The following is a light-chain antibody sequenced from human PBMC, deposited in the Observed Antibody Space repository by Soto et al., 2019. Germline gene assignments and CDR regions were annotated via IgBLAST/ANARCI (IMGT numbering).Light chain of an antibody. CDR3: QSYDSSLSGSGV. J-gene: IGLJ2*01. Sequence: QLVLTLPPSVSGAPGQRVTISCTGSSSNIGAGYDVHWYQQLPGTAPKLLIYGNSNRPSGVPDRFSGSKSGTSASLAITGLQAEDEADYYCQSYDSSLSGSGVFGGGTKLTVL. V-gene: IGLV1-40*01. CDR2: GNS. CDR1: SSNIGAGYD.